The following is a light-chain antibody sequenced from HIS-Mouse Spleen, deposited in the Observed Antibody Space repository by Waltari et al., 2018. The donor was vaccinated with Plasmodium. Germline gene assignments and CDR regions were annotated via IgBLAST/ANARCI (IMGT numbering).Light chain of an antibody. CDR1: VLAKKY. CDR2: KDS. Sequence: SYELTQPSSVSVSPGQTARITCSGDVLAKKYARWFQQKPGQAPFLVISKDSERPSGIPERFSGSSSGTTVTLTISGAQVEDEADYYCYSAADNNLVFGGGTKLTVL. V-gene: IGLV3-27*01. J-gene: IGLJ3*02. CDR3: YSAADNNLV.